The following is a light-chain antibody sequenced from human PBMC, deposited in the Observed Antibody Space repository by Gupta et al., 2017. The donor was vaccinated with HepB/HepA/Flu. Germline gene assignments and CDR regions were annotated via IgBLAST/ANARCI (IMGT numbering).Light chain of an antibody. Sequence: QAVLTQPSSLSASPGASASLTCTLRSGINVGTFRIYWYQPKPGSPPRYHLKYHSDSDKRQGSGVPSRFSGSKDASATAGIVLISGLQAEDDDDYYWRIWCGNGWVFGGGTKLTVL. CDR2: YHSDSDK. V-gene: IGLV5-45*02. CDR3: RIWCGNGWV. J-gene: IGLJ3*02. CDR1: SGINVGTFR.